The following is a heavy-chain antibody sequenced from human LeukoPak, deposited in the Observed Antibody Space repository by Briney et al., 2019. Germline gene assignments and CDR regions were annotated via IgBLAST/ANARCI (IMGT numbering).Heavy chain of an antibody. D-gene: IGHD2-8*02. CDR3: ARDADTGLGL. J-gene: IGHJ4*02. CDR2: LFYSGST. V-gene: IGHV4-59*01. Sequence: PETLSLTCTVSGVSISSYYWSWIRQPPGKGLEWIGYLFYSGSTTYNPSLKSRVTISVDMSKSQISLSLRSVTAADTAVYYCARDADTGLGLWGQGTLVTVSS. CDR1: GVSISSYY.